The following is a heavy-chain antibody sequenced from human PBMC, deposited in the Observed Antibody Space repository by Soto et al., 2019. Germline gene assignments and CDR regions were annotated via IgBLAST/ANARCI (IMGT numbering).Heavy chain of an antibody. J-gene: IGHJ5*02. CDR3: ARDNYDFWSGYYP. V-gene: IGHV3-21*01. CDR1: GFTFSSYS. Sequence: EVQLVESGGGLVKPGGSLRLSCAASGFTFSSYSMNWVRQAPRKGLEWVSSISSSSSYIYYADSVKGRFTISRDNAKNSLYLQMNSLRAEDTAVYYCARDNYDFWSGYYPWGQGTLVTVSS. CDR2: ISSSSSYI. D-gene: IGHD3-3*01.